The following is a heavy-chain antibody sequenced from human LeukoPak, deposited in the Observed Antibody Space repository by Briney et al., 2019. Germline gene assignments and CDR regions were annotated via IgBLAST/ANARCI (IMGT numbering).Heavy chain of an antibody. CDR3: ARGRISSWYYYYMDV. Sequence: PSETLSLTCAVYGGSLSGYYWSWIRQPPGKGLEWIGEINHSGSTNYNPSLKSRVTISVDTSKNQFSLKLCSVTAADTAVYYCARGRISSWYYYYMDVWGKGTTVTVSS. D-gene: IGHD6-13*01. CDR2: INHSGST. CDR1: GGSLSGYY. J-gene: IGHJ6*03. V-gene: IGHV4-34*01.